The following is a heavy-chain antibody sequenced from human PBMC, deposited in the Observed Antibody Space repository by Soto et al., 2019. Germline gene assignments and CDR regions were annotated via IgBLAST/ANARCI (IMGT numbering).Heavy chain of an antibody. D-gene: IGHD3-9*01. CDR3: AIGTDTWFFAL. Sequence: SETLSLTCTVSDDSISSGGYYWSWIRQHPGKALEWIVYIYFTGNMYYKSSLKSRLAFSLDTSKNHFSLKLTSVTSADTAVYYWAIGTDTWFFALWCRGTLVTVSS. V-gene: IGHV4-31*03. CDR2: IYFTGNM. J-gene: IGHJ2*01. CDR1: DDSISSGGYY.